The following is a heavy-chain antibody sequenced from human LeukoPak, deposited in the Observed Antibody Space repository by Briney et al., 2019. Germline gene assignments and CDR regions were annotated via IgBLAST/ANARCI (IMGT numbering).Heavy chain of an antibody. CDR2: IKSKTDGGTT. J-gene: IGHJ3*02. Sequence: GGSLRLSCAASGFTFSNAWMSWVRQAPGKGLEWVGRIKSKTDGGTTDYAAAGKGRLTISRDDSKNTLYLQMNSLKTEDTAVYYCAKGLSMVRGAGGAAFDIWGQGTMVTVSS. D-gene: IGHD3-10*01. V-gene: IGHV3-15*01. CDR3: AKGLSMVRGAGGAAFDI. CDR1: GFTFSNAW.